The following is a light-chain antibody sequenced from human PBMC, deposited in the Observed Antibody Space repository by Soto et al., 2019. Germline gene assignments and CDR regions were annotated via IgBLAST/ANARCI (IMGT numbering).Light chain of an antibody. CDR2: KGT. Sequence: QSALAQPASVSGSPGQSITLSCTGTDSDVGAYDSVSWYQQHPHKAPQLIIYKGTQRPSGVSNRISGSTSGNAASLTISGLQADDEADYFCCSSAPESTYVFGTGTKLTVL. CDR3: CSSAPESTYV. J-gene: IGLJ1*01. CDR1: DSDVGAYDS. V-gene: IGLV2-23*01.